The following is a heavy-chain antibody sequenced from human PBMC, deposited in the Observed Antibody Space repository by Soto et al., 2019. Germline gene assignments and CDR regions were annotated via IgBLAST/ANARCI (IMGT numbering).Heavy chain of an antibody. CDR2: ISSSSSTI. V-gene: IGHV3-48*02. J-gene: IGHJ6*02. D-gene: IGHD3-3*01. CDR3: ARDLRITIVGVPPKVGV. Sequence: EVQLVESGGGLVQPGGSLRLSCAASGFTFSTYSMNWVRQAPGKGLEWVSYISSSSSTIYYADSVKGRFTISRDNAKNSLYLQMNSLRDEDTAVYYCARDLRITIVGVPPKVGVWGQGTTVTVSS. CDR1: GFTFSTYS.